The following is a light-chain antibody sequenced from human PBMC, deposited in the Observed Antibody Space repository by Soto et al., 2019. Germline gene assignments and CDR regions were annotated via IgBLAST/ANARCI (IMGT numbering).Light chain of an antibody. CDR1: ASDVGAYNY. J-gene: IGLJ1*01. CDR3: SSYAGSSTLYV. Sequence: QSALTQPPSASGSLGQSVTISCTGTASDVGAYNYVSWYQQHPGKAPKLMIYEVTKRPSGVPDRFSGSKSGNTASLTVSGLQAEDEADYYCSSYAGSSTLYVFGTGTNVTVL. V-gene: IGLV2-8*01. CDR2: EVT.